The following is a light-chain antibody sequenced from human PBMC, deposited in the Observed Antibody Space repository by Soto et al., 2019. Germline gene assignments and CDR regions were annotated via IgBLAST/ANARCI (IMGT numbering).Light chain of an antibody. CDR2: KAS. V-gene: IGKV1-5*03. Sequence: GDRVTITCRASQSINTLLAWYQQKPGSAPPLLIYKASTLENGVPSRFSGSGSGTEFTLTITGLQPDDFATYYCQHCKSICTFGQGTKLEIK. CDR3: QHCKSICT. CDR1: QSINTL. J-gene: IGKJ2*02.